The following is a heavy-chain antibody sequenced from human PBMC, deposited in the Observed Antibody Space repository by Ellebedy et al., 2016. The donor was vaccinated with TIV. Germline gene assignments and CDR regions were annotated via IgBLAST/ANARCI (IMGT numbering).Heavy chain of an antibody. CDR2: IYTSGST. D-gene: IGHD1-26*01. Sequence: SETLSLXXTVSGGSINNYYWSWIRQPAGKGLEWIGRIYTSGSTNYNPSLKTRVTMSVEASKSQFSLSLSSVTAADTAVYYCARQTRGSYAFDYWGHGTLVTVSS. J-gene: IGHJ4*01. CDR3: ARQTRGSYAFDY. CDR1: GGSINNYY. V-gene: IGHV4-4*07.